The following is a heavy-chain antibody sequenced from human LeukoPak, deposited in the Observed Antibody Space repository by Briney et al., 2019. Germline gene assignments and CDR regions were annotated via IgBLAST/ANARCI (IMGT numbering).Heavy chain of an antibody. Sequence: AGGSLRLSCTASGFTFNNYAMSWVRQAPGKGLEWVAVIWYDGNKKYYADSVKGRFTISRDNFKNTLDLQVNGLRAEDTALYYCARDRGILVTGNLDSWGQGTLVTVSS. CDR1: GFTFNNYA. J-gene: IGHJ4*02. V-gene: IGHV3-33*08. CDR2: IWYDGNKK. CDR3: ARDRGILVTGNLDS. D-gene: IGHD6-19*01.